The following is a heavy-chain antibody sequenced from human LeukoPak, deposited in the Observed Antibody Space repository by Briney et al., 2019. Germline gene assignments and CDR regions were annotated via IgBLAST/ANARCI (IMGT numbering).Heavy chain of an antibody. CDR1: GFTFSSYS. D-gene: IGHD6-19*01. CDR3: ARGSGPTGDY. J-gene: IGHJ4*02. CDR2: ISSSSGYI. V-gene: IGHV3-21*01. Sequence: GGSLRLSRAASGFTFSSYSMNWVRQAPGKGLEWVSSISSSSGYIYYADSVKGRFTISRDNAKNSLYPQMNSLRAEDTAVYYCARGSGPTGDYWGQGTLVTVSS.